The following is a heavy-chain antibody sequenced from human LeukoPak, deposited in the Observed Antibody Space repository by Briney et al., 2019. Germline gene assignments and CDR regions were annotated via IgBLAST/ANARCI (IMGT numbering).Heavy chain of an antibody. D-gene: IGHD6-6*01. CDR2: FTGSNGGT. J-gene: IGHJ4*02. CDR1: GLTFSSY. CDR3: AQSRLSSNYLDN. Sequence: GGSLRLSCAASGLTFSSYVNWVRQAPGKGLEWVSAFTGSNGGTYYADTVKGRFTISRDNSKDTLYLQMNGLRAGDTAVYYCAQSRLSSNYLDNWGQGSLVTVSS. V-gene: IGHV3-23*01.